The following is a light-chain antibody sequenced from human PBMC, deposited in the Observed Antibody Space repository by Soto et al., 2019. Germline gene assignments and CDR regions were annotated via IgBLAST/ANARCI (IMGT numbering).Light chain of an antibody. Sequence: IVLTQSPATLSLSPGERATLSCRASQSVSNYIVWYQQKPGQAPRLLIYDASIRATGIPARFSGSGSGTDVTLTISSLEPEDSAVYYCQQRYNWPPLTFGGGTTVEIK. J-gene: IGKJ4*01. CDR3: QQRYNWPPLT. CDR1: QSVSNY. V-gene: IGKV3-11*01. CDR2: DAS.